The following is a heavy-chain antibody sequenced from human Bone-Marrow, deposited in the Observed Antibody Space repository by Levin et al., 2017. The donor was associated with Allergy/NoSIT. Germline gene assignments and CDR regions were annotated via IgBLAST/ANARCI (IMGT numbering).Heavy chain of an antibody. V-gene: IGHV3-23*01. CDR1: GFTFSSYA. J-gene: IGHJ4*02. D-gene: IGHD3-3*01. Sequence: GGSLRLSCAASGFTFSSYAMSWVRQAPGKGPEWVSGITGSGGSTFYADSVKGRFTISRDNSKNTLDLQMSSLRVEDTAVYYCAKDLDESYYDLWSGYFRFDNWGQGTLVTVSS. CDR2: ITGSGGST. CDR3: AKDLDESYYDLWSGYFRFDN.